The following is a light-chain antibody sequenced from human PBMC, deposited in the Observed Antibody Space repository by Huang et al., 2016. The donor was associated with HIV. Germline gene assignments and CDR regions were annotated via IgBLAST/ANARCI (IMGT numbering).Light chain of an antibody. CDR1: QGVGRS. CDR3: QQYYNWPPLT. CDR2: GAS. J-gene: IGKJ4*01. V-gene: IGKV3-15*01. Sequence: EIVMTQSPATLSVSPGESATLSCRASQGVGRSLAWYQQRHGQAPRLLIYGASNRATGIPARFSVSGSGTEFTLTISSLQSDDFAVYFCQQYYNWPPLTFGGGSKVEIK.